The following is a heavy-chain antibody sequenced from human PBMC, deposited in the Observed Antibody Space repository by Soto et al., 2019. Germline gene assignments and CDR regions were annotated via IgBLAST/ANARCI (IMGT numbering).Heavy chain of an antibody. CDR2: ISYDGSNK. D-gene: IGHD6-19*01. CDR3: AREGPGAVAGEDYYYYYGMDV. Sequence: PGGSLRLACAASGFTFSSYAMHWVRQAPGKGLEWVAVISYDGSNKYYADSVKGRFTISRDNSKNTLYLQMNSLRAEDTAVYYCAREGPGAVAGEDYYYYYGMDVWGQGTTVTVSS. V-gene: IGHV3-30-3*01. J-gene: IGHJ6*02. CDR1: GFTFSSYA.